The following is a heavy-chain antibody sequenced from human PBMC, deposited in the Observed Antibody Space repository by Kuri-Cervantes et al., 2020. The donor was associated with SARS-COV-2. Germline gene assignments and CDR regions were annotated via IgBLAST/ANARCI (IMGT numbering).Heavy chain of an antibody. CDR1: GYTFTSYG. CDR2: ISPNTGVT. D-gene: IGHD3-10*01. Sequence: ASVKVSCKASGYTFTSYGINWVRQASGQGLEWMGWISPNTGVTKYAQKFQGRVTMTIDTSTTTAYMEVRSLRSDDAAVYFCVREIGTYYKCTMDVWGQGTTVTVSS. J-gene: IGHJ6*02. CDR3: VREIGTYYKCTMDV. V-gene: IGHV1-18*01.